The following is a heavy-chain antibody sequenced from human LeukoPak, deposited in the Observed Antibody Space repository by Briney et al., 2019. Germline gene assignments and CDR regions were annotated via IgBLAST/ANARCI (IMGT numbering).Heavy chain of an antibody. CDR3: AREQGAPARGASMDV. J-gene: IGHJ6*02. V-gene: IGHV3-53*04. D-gene: IGHD1-26*01. Sequence: GGSLRLSCAASGFTVSSNYMIWVRQAPGKGLEWVSVIYSGGSTYYADSVKGRFTISRHNSKNTLYLQMNSLRAEDTAVYYCAREQGAPARGASMDVWGQGTTVTVSS. CDR2: IYSGGST. CDR1: GFTVSSNY.